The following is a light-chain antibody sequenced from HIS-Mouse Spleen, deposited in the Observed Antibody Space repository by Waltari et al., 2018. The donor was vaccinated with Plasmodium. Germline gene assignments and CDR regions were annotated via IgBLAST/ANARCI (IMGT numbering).Light chain of an antibody. J-gene: IGLJ3*02. CDR2: KDR. V-gene: IGLV3-25*03. Sequence: SYELTQPPSVSVSPGQTARITCPGDALPKQYASWYQQKPGQAPVLVIYKDRERPSGIPERFAGSSSGTTVTLTISGVQAEDEADYYCQSADSSGTYWVFGGGTKLTVL. CDR3: QSADSSGTYWV. CDR1: ALPKQY.